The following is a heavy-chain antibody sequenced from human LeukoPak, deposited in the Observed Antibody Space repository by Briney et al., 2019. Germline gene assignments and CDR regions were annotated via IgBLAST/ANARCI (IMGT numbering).Heavy chain of an antibody. CDR3: ARHIDITGTTIDY. CDR1: GGSISSSSYY. Sequence: SETLSLTCTVSGGSISSSSYYWGWIRQPPGKGLEWIGSIYYSGSTYYNPSLKSRVTISVDTSKNQFSLKLSSVTAADTAVYYCARHIDITGTTIDYWGQGTLVTVSS. J-gene: IGHJ4*02. CDR2: IYYSGST. D-gene: IGHD1-7*01. V-gene: IGHV4-39*07.